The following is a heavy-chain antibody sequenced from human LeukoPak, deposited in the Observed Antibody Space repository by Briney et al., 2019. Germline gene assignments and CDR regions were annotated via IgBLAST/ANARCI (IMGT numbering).Heavy chain of an antibody. D-gene: IGHD3-10*01. CDR3: ARDSSVRGVISMNFDY. Sequence: ASVKVSCKASGYTFTGYYMHWVRQAPGQGLEWMGWINPNSGGTNYAQKFQGRVTMTRDTSISTAYMELSRLRSDDTAVYYCARDSSVRGVISMNFDYWGQGTLVTVSS. V-gene: IGHV1-2*02. CDR2: INPNSGGT. CDR1: GYTFTGYY. J-gene: IGHJ4*02.